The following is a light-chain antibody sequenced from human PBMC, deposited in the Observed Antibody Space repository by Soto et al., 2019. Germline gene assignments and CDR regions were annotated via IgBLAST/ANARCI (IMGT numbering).Light chain of an antibody. CDR1: SSNIGAGYD. J-gene: IGLJ2*01. CDR3: QSYDSSLSGVV. V-gene: IGLV1-40*01. CDR2: GNS. Sequence: HSVLTQPPSVSGAPGQRVTISCTGSSSNIGAGYDVHWYQQLPGTAPKLLIYGNSNRPSGVPDRFSGSKSGTSASLAITGLQAEDEADYYRQSYDSSLSGVVFGGGTKLTVL.